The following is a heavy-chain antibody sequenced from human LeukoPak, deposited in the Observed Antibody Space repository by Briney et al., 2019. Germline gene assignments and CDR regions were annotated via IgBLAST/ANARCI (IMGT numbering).Heavy chain of an antibody. J-gene: IGHJ4*02. V-gene: IGHV4-59*01. CDR3: AGGRLYDSSGSPFDY. CDR2: IYYSGST. Sequence: SETLSLTCTVSGGSISSYYWSWIRQPPGKGLEWIGYIYYSGSTNYNPSLKSRVTISVDTSKNQFSLKLSSVTAADTAVYYCAGGRLYDSSGSPFDYWGQGTLVTVSS. CDR1: GGSISSYY. D-gene: IGHD3-22*01.